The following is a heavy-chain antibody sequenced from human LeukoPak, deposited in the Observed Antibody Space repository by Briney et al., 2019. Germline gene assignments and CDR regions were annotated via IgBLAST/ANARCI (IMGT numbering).Heavy chain of an antibody. CDR3: TRGLSYCSSTSCLNWFDP. J-gene: IGHJ5*02. CDR2: INPKSGGT. Sequence: GASVKVSCKASGYTFTRYNMHWVRHGPGQGLEWVGGINPKSGGTNYAQMSQGRVSMTRDTSISTAYMELSRLRSDDTAVYYWTRGLSYCSSTSCLNWFDPWGQGTLVTVSS. V-gene: IGHV1-2*02. D-gene: IGHD2-2*01. CDR1: GYTFTRYN.